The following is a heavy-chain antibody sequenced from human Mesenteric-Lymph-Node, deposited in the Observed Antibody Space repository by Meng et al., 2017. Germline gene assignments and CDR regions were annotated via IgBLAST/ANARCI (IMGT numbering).Heavy chain of an antibody. CDR1: GGSINNYY. J-gene: IGHJ4*02. CDR2: IYYSGST. D-gene: IGHD3-22*01. CDR3: ARSNEWIGSSGYYFDY. V-gene: IGHV4-59*01. Sequence: SETLSLTCTVSGGSINNYYWSWIRQPPGKGLEWIGYIYYSGSTTYNPSLKSRVTISLDTSKNQISLKMTSVTAAETALYFCARSNEWIGSSGYYFDYWGQGILVTVSS.